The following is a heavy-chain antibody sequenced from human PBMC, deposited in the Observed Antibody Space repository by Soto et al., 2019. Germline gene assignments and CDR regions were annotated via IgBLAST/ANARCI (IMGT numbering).Heavy chain of an antibody. CDR1: GFTFSSYG. V-gene: IGHV3-30*18. J-gene: IGHJ4*02. CDR3: AKVRGAGASGWSYYFDY. D-gene: IGHD6-19*01. CDR2: ISYDGSNK. Sequence: QVQLVESGGGVVQPGRSLRLSCAASGFTFSSYGMHWVRQAPGKGLEWVAVISYDGSNKYYADSVKGRFTISRDNSKNTLYLQMSSLRAEDTAVYYGAKVRGAGASGWSYYFDYWGRGTLVTVSS.